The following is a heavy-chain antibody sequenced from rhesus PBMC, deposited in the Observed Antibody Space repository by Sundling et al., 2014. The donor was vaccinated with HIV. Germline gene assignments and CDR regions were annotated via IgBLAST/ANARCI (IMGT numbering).Heavy chain of an antibody. Sequence: QVQLVQSGAEVKRPGASVKLSCKASGYVFTRYSINWVRQAPGQGLEWMGWVNPSNGNTGFAQNFQGRVTMTRDTSTSTVYMDLSSLKSEDAAVYYCARGPYFIGAAGMVNFDHWGQGVLVTVSS. V-gene: IGHV1-200*01. CDR1: GYVFTRYS. D-gene: IGHD6-31*01. CDR2: VNPSNGNT. CDR3: ARGPYFIGAAGMVNFDH. J-gene: IGHJ4*01.